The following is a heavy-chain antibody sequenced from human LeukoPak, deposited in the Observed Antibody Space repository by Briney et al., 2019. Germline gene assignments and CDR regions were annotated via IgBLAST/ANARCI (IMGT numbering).Heavy chain of an antibody. Sequence: SETLSLTCTVSGGSISSYYWNWIRQPAGKGLEWIGRLYTSGSTNYNPSLKSRVTMSVDTSKNQFSLKLSSVTAADTAVYFCARGPYSYDSSGAFDIWGQGTMVTVSS. CDR1: GGSISSYY. CDR2: LYTSGST. D-gene: IGHD3-22*01. CDR3: ARGPYSYDSSGAFDI. J-gene: IGHJ3*02. V-gene: IGHV4-4*07.